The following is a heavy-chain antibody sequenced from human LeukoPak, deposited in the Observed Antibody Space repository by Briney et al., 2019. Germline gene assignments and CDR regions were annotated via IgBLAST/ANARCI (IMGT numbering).Heavy chain of an antibody. D-gene: IGHD2-2*01. Sequence: PAGSLRLSCAAPGFTFDDYAMHWVRQAPGKGLEWVSGISWNSGSIGYADSVKGRFTISRDNAKNSLYLQMNSLRAEDTALYYCAKDYRSSTSCYPSYYYYMDVWGKGTTVTVSS. CDR3: AKDYRSSTSCYPSYYYYMDV. CDR1: GFTFDDYA. J-gene: IGHJ6*03. V-gene: IGHV3-9*01. CDR2: ISWNSGSI.